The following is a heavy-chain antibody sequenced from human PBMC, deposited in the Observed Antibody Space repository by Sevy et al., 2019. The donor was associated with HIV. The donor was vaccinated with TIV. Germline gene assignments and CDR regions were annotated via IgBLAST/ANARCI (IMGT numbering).Heavy chain of an antibody. CDR1: GYSFTSYW. D-gene: IGHD2-15*01. Sequence: GESLKISCKVSGYSFTSYWIGWVRQMPGKGLEWMVIIYPCDSDTIYSPSFQGQVTISADKSISTAYLQWSSLKASDTAMYYCLRVDPLSLADAFDIWGQGTMVTVSS. J-gene: IGHJ3*02. CDR2: IYPCDSDT. CDR3: LRVDPLSLADAFDI. V-gene: IGHV5-51*01.